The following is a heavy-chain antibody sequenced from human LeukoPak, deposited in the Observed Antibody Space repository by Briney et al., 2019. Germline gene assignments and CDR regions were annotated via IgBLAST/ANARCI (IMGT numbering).Heavy chain of an antibody. Sequence: GGSLRVSCAASGVTFRTYTMNWVCQAPGKGLEWVSSIDNSGRTMYYADSVKGRFTISRDNAKNSLYLQMNSLRAEDTAVYYCVRGDSRDYWGQGTLVTVSS. CDR3: VRGDSRDY. V-gene: IGHV3-21*01. D-gene: IGHD3-22*01. CDR1: GVTFRTYT. CDR2: IDNSGRTM. J-gene: IGHJ4*02.